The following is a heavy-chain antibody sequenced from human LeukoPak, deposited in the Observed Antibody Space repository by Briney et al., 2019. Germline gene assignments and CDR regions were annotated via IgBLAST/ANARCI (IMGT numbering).Heavy chain of an antibody. CDR1: RGSLSSYY. CDR3: ARHPCSGGSCPNPFDP. V-gene: IGHV4-59*08. Sequence: SETLSLTRTVSRGSLSSYYWSWIRQPPGKGLEWIGYIYSSGSTSYNPPLKSRVTISVETSKNQFSLKLSSVTAADTAVYYCARHPCSGGSCPNPFDPWGQGTLVTVSS. CDR2: IYSSGST. J-gene: IGHJ5*02. D-gene: IGHD2-15*01.